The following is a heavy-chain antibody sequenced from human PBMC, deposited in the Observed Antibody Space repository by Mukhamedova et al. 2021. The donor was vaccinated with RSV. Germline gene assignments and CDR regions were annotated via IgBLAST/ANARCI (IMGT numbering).Heavy chain of an antibody. D-gene: IGHD2-2*01. Sequence: GRELEWVANIKQDGSEKYYVDSVKGRFTISRDNAINSLFLQMNSLSAEDTAVYYCARSRYCSSTSCYQDYWGQGTLVTVSS. CDR2: IKQDGSEK. V-gene: IGHV3-7*01. CDR3: ARSRYCSSTSCYQDY. J-gene: IGHJ4*02.